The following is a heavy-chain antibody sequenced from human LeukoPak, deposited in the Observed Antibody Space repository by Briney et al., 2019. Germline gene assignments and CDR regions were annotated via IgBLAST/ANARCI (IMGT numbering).Heavy chain of an antibody. V-gene: IGHV5-51*01. D-gene: IGHD6-13*01. CDR3: ARRGSSWDYYFDY. CDR1: GYSFTSYW. J-gene: IGHJ4*02. CDR2: VYPGDSDT. Sequence: GESLKISCKGSGYSFTSYWIGWVRQMPGKGLEWMGIVYPGDSDTRYSPSFQGQVTISADKSISTAYLQWSSLKASDTAMYYCARRGSSWDYYFDYWGQGTLVTVSS.